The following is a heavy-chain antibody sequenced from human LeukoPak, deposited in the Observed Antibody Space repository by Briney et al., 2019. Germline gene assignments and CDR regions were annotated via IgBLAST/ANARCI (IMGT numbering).Heavy chain of an antibody. V-gene: IGHV1-2*06. CDR3: ARQSEPKGDY. Sequence: ASVKVCGKASGYTFRDYYIHWVPHAPGQGLECMGRINPNSGVTNYATNFQGRVTITRDKSISTGAMELSSLRSADTAVYYCARQSEPKGDYWGQGTLVTVSS. CDR2: INPNSGVT. J-gene: IGHJ4*02. CDR1: GYTFRDYY.